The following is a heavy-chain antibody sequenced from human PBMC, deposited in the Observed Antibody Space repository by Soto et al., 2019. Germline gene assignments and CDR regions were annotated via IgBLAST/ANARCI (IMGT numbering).Heavy chain of an antibody. CDR1: GYTFTSNG. CDR2: ISAYNGNT. Sequence: APVKVTCKDSGYTFTSNGICWVRQAHIQGLEWMGWISAYNGNTNYAQKLQGRVTMTTDTSTSTAYMELRSLRSDDTAVYYCARDSLLYYDILTGYPPFDYWGQGTLVTGSS. CDR3: ARDSLLYYDILTGYPPFDY. J-gene: IGHJ4*02. V-gene: IGHV1-18*04. D-gene: IGHD3-9*01.